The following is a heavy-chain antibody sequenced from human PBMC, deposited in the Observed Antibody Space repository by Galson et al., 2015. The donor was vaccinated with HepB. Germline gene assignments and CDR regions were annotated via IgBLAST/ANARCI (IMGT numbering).Heavy chain of an antibody. D-gene: IGHD2-15*01. CDR2: IKSKTDGGTT. CDR3: TTDSRYCSGGSCYSFYYYYGMDV. J-gene: IGHJ6*02. CDR1: GFTFSNAW. Sequence: SLRLSCAASGFTFSNAWMSWVRQAPGKGLEWVGRIKSKTDGGTTDYAAPVKGRFTISRDDSKNTLYLQMNSLKTEDTAVYYCTTDSRYCSGGSCYSFYYYYGMDVWGQGTTVTVSS. V-gene: IGHV3-15*01.